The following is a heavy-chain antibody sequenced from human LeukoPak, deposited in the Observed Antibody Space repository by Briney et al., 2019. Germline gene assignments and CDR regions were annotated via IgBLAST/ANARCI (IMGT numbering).Heavy chain of an antibody. D-gene: IGHD3-22*01. V-gene: IGHV1-69*04. CDR2: IIPILGIA. Sequence: SVKVSCKASGGTFSSYAISWVRQAPGQGLEWMGRIIPILGIANYAQKFQGRVTITADKSTSTAYMELSSLRSEDTAVYYCARVYYDSSGLDYWAREPWSPSPQ. CDR3: ARVYYDSSGLDY. CDR1: GGTFSSYA. J-gene: IGHJ4*02.